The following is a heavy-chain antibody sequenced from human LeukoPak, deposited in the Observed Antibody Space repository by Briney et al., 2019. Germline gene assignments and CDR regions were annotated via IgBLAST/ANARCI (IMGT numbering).Heavy chain of an antibody. Sequence: QSGGSLRLSCTASGFTFSDYAMSWVRQAPGKGLEWVSGIGGSGGNTYYTDSVRGRFSISRDNSKNTMYLQMNGLRGEDTAVYYCASPYYDSSGYSDYWGQGTLVTVSS. J-gene: IGHJ4*02. CDR1: GFTFSDYA. CDR2: IGGSGGNT. V-gene: IGHV3-23*01. CDR3: ASPYYDSSGYSDY. D-gene: IGHD3-22*01.